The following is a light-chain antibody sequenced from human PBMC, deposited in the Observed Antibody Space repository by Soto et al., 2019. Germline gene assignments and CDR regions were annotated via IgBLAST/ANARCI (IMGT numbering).Light chain of an antibody. CDR3: SSYAGSGLV. Sequence: QSVLTQPPSASGSPGQSVTISCTGTSSDVGGYNYVSWYQQHPGKAPKLMIYEVSKRPSGVPDRFSGSKSGNTASLTVSGLQAEDEADYYCSSYAGSGLVFGGGTKLTVL. CDR2: EVS. V-gene: IGLV2-8*01. CDR1: SSDVGGYNY. J-gene: IGLJ2*01.